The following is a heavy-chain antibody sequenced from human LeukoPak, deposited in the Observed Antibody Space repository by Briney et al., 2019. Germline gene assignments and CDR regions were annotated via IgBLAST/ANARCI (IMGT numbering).Heavy chain of an antibody. CDR1: GGSFSGYY. CDR3: ARGYGSGKNPMPFDY. CDR2: INHSGST. J-gene: IGHJ4*02. Sequence: PSETLSLTCAVYGGSFSGYYWSWIRQPPGKGLEWIGEINHSGSTNYNPSLKSRVTISVDTSKNQFSLKLSSVTAADTAVYYCARGYGSGKNPMPFDYWGQGTLVTVSS. D-gene: IGHD3-10*01. V-gene: IGHV4-34*01.